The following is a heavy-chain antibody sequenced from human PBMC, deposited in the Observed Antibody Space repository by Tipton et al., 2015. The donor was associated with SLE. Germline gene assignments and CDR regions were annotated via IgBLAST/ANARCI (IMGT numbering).Heavy chain of an antibody. CDR3: TTHYYDSSGYPRDFDY. Sequence: SLRLSCAASGFTFSSYGMSWVRQAPGKGLEWVSAISGSGGSTYYADSVKGRFTISRDNSKNTLYLQMNSLRAEDTAVYYCTTHYYDSSGYPRDFDYWGQGTLVTVSS. CDR1: GFTFSSYG. CDR2: ISGSGGST. J-gene: IGHJ4*02. V-gene: IGHV3-23*01. D-gene: IGHD3-22*01.